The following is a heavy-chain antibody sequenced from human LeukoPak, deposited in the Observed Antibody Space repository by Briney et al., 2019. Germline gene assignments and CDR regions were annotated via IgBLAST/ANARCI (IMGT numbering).Heavy chain of an antibody. D-gene: IGHD1-26*01. CDR3: ARVGLVGADAFDI. CDR2: IYTSGST. J-gene: IGHJ3*02. Sequence: SETLSLTCAVYGGSFSGYYWSWIRQPAGKGLEWIGRIYTSGSTNYNPSLKSRVTMSVDTSKNQFSLKLSSVTAADTAVYYCARVGLVGADAFDIWGQGTMVTVSS. V-gene: IGHV4-59*10. CDR1: GGSFSGYY.